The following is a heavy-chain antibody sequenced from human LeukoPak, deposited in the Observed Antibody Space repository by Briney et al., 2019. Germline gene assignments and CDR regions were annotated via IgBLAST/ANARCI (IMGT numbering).Heavy chain of an antibody. CDR3: ARGGRFVELNYFDP. J-gene: IGHJ5*02. Sequence: SETLSLTCTVSGGSTYEYHWVWIRQSPGKGLEWIGDIYASGHTDYNLSLRSRLTMSIDPAQRHFSLTVKDVTAADTAVYYCARGGRFVELNYFDPWGHGILGIVSS. D-gene: IGHD3-3*01. V-gene: IGHV4-59*01. CDR2: IYASGHT. CDR1: GGSTYEYH.